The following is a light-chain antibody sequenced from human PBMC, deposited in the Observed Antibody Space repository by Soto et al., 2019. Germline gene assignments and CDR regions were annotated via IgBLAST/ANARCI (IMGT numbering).Light chain of an antibody. CDR3: HQYGASPET. V-gene: IGKV3-20*01. CDR1: QSVSSSY. CDR2: GAS. J-gene: IGKJ1*01. Sequence: EIVLTQSPGSLSLSPGERATLSCRASQSVSSSYLAWYQQKPGQPPRLLMYGASSRATGIPHRFSGSGSGTDFTLTISSLEPEDFEVYFCHQYGASPETFGQGTKVDIK.